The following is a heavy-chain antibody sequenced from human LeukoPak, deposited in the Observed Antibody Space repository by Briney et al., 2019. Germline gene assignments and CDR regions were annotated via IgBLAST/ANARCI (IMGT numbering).Heavy chain of an antibody. D-gene: IGHD6-19*01. CDR3: AKDLGGGSGCYEL. J-gene: IGHJ2*01. CDR2: ISYDGSNK. Sequence: GGSLRLSCAASGFTFSSYGMHWVRQAPGKGLEWVAIISYDGSNKYYADSVQGRFTISRDNSKNTLYLQMNSLRAEDTAVYYCAKDLGGGSGCYELWGRGTLVTVSS. V-gene: IGHV3-30*18. CDR1: GFTFSSYG.